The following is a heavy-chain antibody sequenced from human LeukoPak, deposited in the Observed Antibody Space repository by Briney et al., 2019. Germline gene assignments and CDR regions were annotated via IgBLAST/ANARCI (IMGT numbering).Heavy chain of an antibody. Sequence: GGSLRLSCAASGFTFSSFGMHWVRQAPGKGLEWVAVISYDGSNKYYADSVKGRFAISRDNSKNTLYLQMNSLRVEDTAVYYCARRQWLDYWGQGTLVTVSS. J-gene: IGHJ4*02. CDR1: GFTFSSFG. D-gene: IGHD6-19*01. CDR3: ARRQWLDY. CDR2: ISYDGSNK. V-gene: IGHV3-30*03.